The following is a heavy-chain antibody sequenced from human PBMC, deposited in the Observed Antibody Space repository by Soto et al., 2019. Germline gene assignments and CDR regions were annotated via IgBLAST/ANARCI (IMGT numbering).Heavy chain of an antibody. D-gene: IGHD6-19*01. CDR1: GYTFTSYG. CDR2: ISPYNTNT. J-gene: IGHJ4*02. Sequence: QVQLVQSGAEVKKPGASVKVSCKASGYTFTSYGISWVRQAPGQGLEWMGWISPYNTNTHYAQKLQGRVTMTTDTSTSTAYLELRCLRSDDTAVYYCARDPTSGWRPYIDYWGQGTLVTVSS. CDR3: ARDPTSGWRPYIDY. V-gene: IGHV1-18*01.